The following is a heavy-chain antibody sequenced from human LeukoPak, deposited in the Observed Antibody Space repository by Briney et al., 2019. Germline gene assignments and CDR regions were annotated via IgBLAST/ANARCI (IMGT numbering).Heavy chain of an antibody. Sequence: SETLSLTCTVSGGSISTYYWSWIRQPPGKGLEWIGYIYYSGSTNYNPSLKSRVTISVDTSKNQFSLKLSSVTAADTAVYYCARGRYCSSTSCYLDAFDIWGQGTMVTVSS. D-gene: IGHD2-2*01. CDR1: GGSISTYY. CDR3: ARGRYCSSTSCYLDAFDI. V-gene: IGHV4-59*12. J-gene: IGHJ3*02. CDR2: IYYSGST.